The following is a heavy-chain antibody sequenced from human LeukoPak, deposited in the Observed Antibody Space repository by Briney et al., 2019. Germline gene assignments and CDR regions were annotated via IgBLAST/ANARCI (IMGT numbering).Heavy chain of an antibody. J-gene: IGHJ4*02. V-gene: IGHV1-18*01. CDR3: ARDRRSRYDILTGYLDY. Sequence: ASVKVSCKASGYTFTSYGISWVRQAPGQGLEWMGWISAYNGNTNYAQKLQGRVTMTTDTSTSTAYMELRSLRSDDTAVYYCARDRRSRYDILTGYLDYWGQGTLVTVSS. CDR2: ISAYNGNT. CDR1: GYTFTSYG. D-gene: IGHD3-9*01.